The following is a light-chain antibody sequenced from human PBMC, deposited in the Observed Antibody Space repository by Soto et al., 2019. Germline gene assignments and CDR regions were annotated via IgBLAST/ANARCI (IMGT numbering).Light chain of an antibody. CDR2: GAS. CDR1: QVISSY. Sequence: DIQLTQAPSFLSASTGDRVTITCRASQVISSYLAWYQQKPGRAPKLLIYGASSLASGVPSRFSGSGSGTEFTLTISSLQPDDFATYYCQQHNGYSERMFGQGTKVDIK. J-gene: IGKJ1*01. V-gene: IGKV1-9*01. CDR3: QQHNGYSERM.